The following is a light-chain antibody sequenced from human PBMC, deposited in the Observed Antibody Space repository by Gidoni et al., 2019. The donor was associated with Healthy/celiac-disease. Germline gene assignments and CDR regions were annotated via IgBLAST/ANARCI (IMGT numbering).Light chain of an antibody. Sequence: EIVMTQSPATLSVSPGERATLSCRASQSVSSNLAWYQQKPGQAPRLLIYGASTRATDIPARFSGSGSGTEFTLTIGSLQSEDFAVYYCQQYNNWPPWTFGQGTKVEIK. CDR2: GAS. V-gene: IGKV3-15*01. J-gene: IGKJ1*01. CDR1: QSVSSN. CDR3: QQYNNWPPWT.